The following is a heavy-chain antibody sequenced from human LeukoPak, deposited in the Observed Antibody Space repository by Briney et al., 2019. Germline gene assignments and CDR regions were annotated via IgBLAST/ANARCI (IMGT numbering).Heavy chain of an antibody. V-gene: IGHV3-66*01. CDR3: AREISRFGI. CDR2: IYTGGTT. J-gene: IGHJ4*02. Sequence: GGSLRLSCAASGFTVSSSNYMNWVRPAPGKGLEWVSGIYTGGTTYYTDSVKGRFTISRDNPNNTLYLQMHSLRAEDTAVYYCAREISRFGIWGQGTLVTVSS. CDR1: GFTVSSSNY. D-gene: IGHD3-16*01.